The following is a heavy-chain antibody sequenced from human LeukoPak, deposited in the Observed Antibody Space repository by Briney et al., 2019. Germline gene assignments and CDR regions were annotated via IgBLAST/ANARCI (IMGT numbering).Heavy chain of an antibody. J-gene: IGHJ4*02. V-gene: IGHV4-61*05. CDR3: ARAPRGSPGERYFDY. CDR2: IYYSGST. D-gene: IGHD1-26*01. CDR1: GGSISSSRYY. Sequence: PSETLSLTCTVSGGSISSSRYYWGWIRQPPGKGLEWIGYIYYSGSTNYNPSLKSRVTISVDTSKNQFSLKLSSVTAADTAVYYCARAPRGSPGERYFDYWGQGTLVTVSS.